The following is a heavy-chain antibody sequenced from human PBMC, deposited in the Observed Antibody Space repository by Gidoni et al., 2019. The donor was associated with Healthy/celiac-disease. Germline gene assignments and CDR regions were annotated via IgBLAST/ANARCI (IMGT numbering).Heavy chain of an antibody. D-gene: IGHD5-18*01. CDR2: IWYEGSNK. CDR3: ARGGEDTAMGHFDY. Sequence: QVQLVVSGGVVVPPGRSLRLPCAASGFPFSSYGMHVVRQAPGKGLEWVAVIWYEGSNKYYADSVKGRFTISRDNSKNTLYLQMNSLRAEDTAVYYCARGGEDTAMGHFDYWGQGTLVTVSS. V-gene: IGHV3-33*01. CDR1: GFPFSSYG. J-gene: IGHJ4*02.